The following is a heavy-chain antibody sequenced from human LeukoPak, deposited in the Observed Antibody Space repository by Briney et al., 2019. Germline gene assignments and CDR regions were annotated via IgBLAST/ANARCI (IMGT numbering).Heavy chain of an antibody. V-gene: IGHV3-49*03. CDR2: ISGGTT. J-gene: IGHJ4*02. CDR3: SRGSGWLSVY. Sequence: GGSLRLSCTAFGFTFGDYLMSWFRQAPGKGLEWIGFISGGTTEYAASVKGRFTISRDDSTSIAYLQMNSLTTEDTAVYYCSRGSGWLSVYWGQGTLVTVSS. D-gene: IGHD6-19*01. CDR1: GFTFGDYL.